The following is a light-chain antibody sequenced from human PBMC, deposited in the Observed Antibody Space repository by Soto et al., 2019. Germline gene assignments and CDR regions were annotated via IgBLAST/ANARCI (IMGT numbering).Light chain of an antibody. CDR1: SSNIGNNY. V-gene: IGLV1-51*01. CDR2: DNN. CDR3: GTWDSSLSAVV. J-gene: IGLJ2*01. Sequence: QSVLKQPPSVSAAPGQKVTISCSGSSSNIGNNYVSWYQQIPGTAPKLLIYDNNKRPSGIPDRFSGSKSGTSATLGITGLQTGDEADYYCGTWDSSLSAVVFGGGTKVTVL.